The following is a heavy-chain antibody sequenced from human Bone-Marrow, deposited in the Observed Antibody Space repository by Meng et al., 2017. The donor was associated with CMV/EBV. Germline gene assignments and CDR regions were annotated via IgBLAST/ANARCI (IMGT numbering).Heavy chain of an antibody. CDR3: AGLRSYDSSGYYLDY. D-gene: IGHD3-22*01. J-gene: IGHJ4*02. V-gene: IGHV4-31*02. Sequence: GSISSGGYHWSWIRQHPGKGLEWIGYIYYSGSTYYNPSLKSRVTISVDTSKNQFSLKLSSVTAADTAVYYCAGLRSYDSSGYYLDYWGQGTLVTVSS. CDR2: IYYSGST. CDR1: GSISSGGYH.